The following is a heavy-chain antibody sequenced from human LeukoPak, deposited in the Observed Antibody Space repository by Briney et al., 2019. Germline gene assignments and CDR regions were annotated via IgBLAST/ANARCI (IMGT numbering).Heavy chain of an antibody. CDR2: IYTSGST. D-gene: IGHD3-10*01. CDR3: ASGPLLWFGETFYFDY. J-gene: IGHJ4*02. V-gene: IGHV4-4*07. Sequence: PSETLSLTCTVSGGSISSYYWSWIRQPAGKGLEWIGRIYTSGSTNYNPSLKSRVTMSVDTSKNQFSLKLSSVTAADTAVYYCASGPLLWFGETFYFDYWGQGTLVTVSS. CDR1: GGSISSYY.